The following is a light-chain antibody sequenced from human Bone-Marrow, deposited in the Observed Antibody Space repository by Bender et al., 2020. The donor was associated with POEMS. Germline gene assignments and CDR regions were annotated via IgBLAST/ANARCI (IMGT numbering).Light chain of an antibody. CDR1: ALPDQY. Sequence: SYELTQPPSVSVSPGQTARITCSADALPDQYVYWYQQKPGQAPVLAIYKDSERPSGIPERFSGSSSGTRATLTISGVQAEDEADYYCQSADSGATYVFGPGTKVTVL. CDR3: QSADSGATYV. V-gene: IGLV3-25*03. J-gene: IGLJ1*01. CDR2: KDS.